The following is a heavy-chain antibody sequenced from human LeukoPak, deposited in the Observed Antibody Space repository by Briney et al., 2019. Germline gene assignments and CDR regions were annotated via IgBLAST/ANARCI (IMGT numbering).Heavy chain of an antibody. V-gene: IGHV4-30-4*08. CDR1: SGSISSGDYY. Sequence: NASETLSRTCTVSSGSISSGDYYWSCIRQPPGKVLEWIAYIYYSGCAYYHPSLKTRVPLSVDTSKTQFSLKLSSVTAADTAVYYCPRVHTAMVTIDYWGQGTLVTVSS. CDR3: PRVHTAMVTIDY. CDR2: IYYSGCA. D-gene: IGHD5-18*01. J-gene: IGHJ4*02.